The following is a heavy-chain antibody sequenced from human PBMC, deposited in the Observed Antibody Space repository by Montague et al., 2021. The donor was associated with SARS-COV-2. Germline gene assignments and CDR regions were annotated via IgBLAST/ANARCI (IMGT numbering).Heavy chain of an antibody. D-gene: IGHD3-22*01. CDR3: ARGQGITMIVVVIGAFDI. V-gene: IGHV4-31*03. J-gene: IGHJ3*02. CDR2: IYYSGST. Sequence: TLSLTCTVSGGSISSCGYYWIWIRQHPGKGLEWIGYIYYSGSTYYNPSLKSRVTISVYTSKNQFSLKFSSVTAADTAVYYCARGQGITMIVVVIGAFDIWGQGTMVTVSS. CDR1: GGSISSCGYY.